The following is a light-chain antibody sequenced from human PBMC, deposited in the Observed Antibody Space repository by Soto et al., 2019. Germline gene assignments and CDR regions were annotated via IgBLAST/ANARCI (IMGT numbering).Light chain of an antibody. J-gene: IGKJ1*01. CDR3: QQYYSTPGT. V-gene: IGKV4-1*01. Sequence: DIVMTQSPDSLAVPLGERATINCKSSQSILYSSNNKNYLVWYQQKPGQPPKLLIYWASTRESGVPDRFSGSGSGTDFTLTISSLQAEDVAVYYCQQYYSTPGTFGQGTKVEIK. CDR2: WAS. CDR1: QSILYSSNNKNY.